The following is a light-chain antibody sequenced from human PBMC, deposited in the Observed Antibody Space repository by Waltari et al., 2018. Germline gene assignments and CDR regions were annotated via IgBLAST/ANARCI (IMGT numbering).Light chain of an antibody. CDR1: SSNIGTNY. CDR2: RNN. CDR3: AACDDSLSAVV. V-gene: IGLV1-47*01. Sequence: QSLLTQSPSTSGIPGQRVTISCSASSSNIGTNYVYWYQQLPGTAPKLLITRNNQRPAGVPDRFSGSKSGTSASLAISGLRSEDEAVYYCAACDDSLSAVVFGGGTRLTVL. J-gene: IGLJ2*01.